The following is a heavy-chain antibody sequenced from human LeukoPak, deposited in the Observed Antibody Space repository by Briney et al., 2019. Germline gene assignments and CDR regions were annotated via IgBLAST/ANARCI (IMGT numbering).Heavy chain of an antibody. CDR2: IYYSGST. Sequence: SQTLSLTCTVSGGSISSGGYYWSWIRQHPGKGLEWIGYIYYSGSTYYNPSLKSRVTISVDTSKNQFSLKLSSVTAADTAVYCCARALDYYDSSGYMYYFDYWGQGTLVTVSS. V-gene: IGHV4-31*03. CDR1: GGSISSGGYY. CDR3: ARALDYYDSSGYMYYFDY. D-gene: IGHD3-22*01. J-gene: IGHJ4*02.